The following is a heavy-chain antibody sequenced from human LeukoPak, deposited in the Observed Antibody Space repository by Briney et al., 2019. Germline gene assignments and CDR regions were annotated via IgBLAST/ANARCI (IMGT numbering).Heavy chain of an antibody. Sequence: ASVKVSCKASGYTFTSYGISWVRQAPGQGLEWMGWISAYNGNTNYAQKLQGRVTMTTDTSTSTAYMELRSLRSDDTAVYYCARDKAFYDYVWGSYRYPENWFDPWGQGTLVTVSS. CDR2: ISAYNGNT. D-gene: IGHD3-16*02. J-gene: IGHJ5*02. V-gene: IGHV1-18*01. CDR3: ARDKAFYDYVWGSYRYPENWFDP. CDR1: GYTFTSYG.